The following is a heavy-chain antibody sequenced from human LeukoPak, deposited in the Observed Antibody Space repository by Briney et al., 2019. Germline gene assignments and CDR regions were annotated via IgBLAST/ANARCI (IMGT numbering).Heavy chain of an antibody. CDR1: GFTFTNYA. J-gene: IGHJ4*02. Sequence: GSLRLSCAASGFTFTNYAMSWVRQAPGKGLEWVSGISGSGGSTFYADSVKGRFTISRDNSKNTLDLQMNSLRAEDTAVYYCAKVDMYYYDSGTYYDYWGQGTLVTVSS. D-gene: IGHD3-22*01. V-gene: IGHV3-23*01. CDR2: ISGSGGST. CDR3: AKVDMYYYDSGTYYDY.